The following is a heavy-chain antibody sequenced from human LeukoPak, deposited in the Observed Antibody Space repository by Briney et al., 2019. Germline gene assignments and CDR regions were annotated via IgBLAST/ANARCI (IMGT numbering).Heavy chain of an antibody. CDR2: VTNSGDIT. Sequence: GGSLRLSCAASGFTFSSYAMSWVRQAPGKGLEWVSGVTNSGDITYYADSVKGRFTMSRDNSKNTLYLQMNSLRADDTAVYYCAKNLYYDILTTWDYWGQGTLVTVSS. CDR1: GFTFSSYA. V-gene: IGHV3-23*05. J-gene: IGHJ4*02. CDR3: AKNLYYDILTTWDY. D-gene: IGHD3-9*01.